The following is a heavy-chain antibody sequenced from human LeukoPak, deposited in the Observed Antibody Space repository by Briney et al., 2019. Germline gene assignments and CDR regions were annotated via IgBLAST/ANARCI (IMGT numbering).Heavy chain of an antibody. D-gene: IGHD5-24*01. Sequence: ASVNVSCKASGGTFSSYAISWVRQAPGQGLERMGRIIPILSIANYAQKFQGRVTITADKSTSTAYMELSSLRSEDTAVYYCAREMATMPMDYWGQGTLVSVSS. CDR1: GGTFSSYA. CDR3: AREMATMPMDY. CDR2: IIPILSIA. J-gene: IGHJ4*02. V-gene: IGHV1-69*04.